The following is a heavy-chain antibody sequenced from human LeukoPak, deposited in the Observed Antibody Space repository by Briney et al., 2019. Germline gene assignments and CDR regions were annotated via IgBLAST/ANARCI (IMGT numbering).Heavy chain of an antibody. Sequence: GGSLRLSCAAPGFTFSSYSMNWVRQAPGKGLEWVSSISSSSSYIYYADSVKGRFTISRDNAKNSLYLQMNSLRAEDTAVYYCARQEERGPIPYYYYMDVWGKGTTVTVSS. CDR1: GFTFSSYS. D-gene: IGHD1-26*01. CDR2: ISSSSSYI. J-gene: IGHJ6*03. CDR3: ARQEERGPIPYYYYMDV. V-gene: IGHV3-21*01.